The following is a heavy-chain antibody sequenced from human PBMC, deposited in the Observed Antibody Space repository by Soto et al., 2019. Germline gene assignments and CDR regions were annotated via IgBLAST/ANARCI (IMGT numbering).Heavy chain of an antibody. V-gene: IGHV3-7*04. Sequence: EVQLVESGGGLVQPGGSLRLSCAASGFTFSDYWMTWVRQAPGKGLEGVANISPHGSEEYYVDSVKDRLTISRDNAQNSVFLRMNRMRGYDTARYYCARDLNHDPGPWCQGNEVSVSP. CDR3: ARDLNHDPGP. D-gene: IGHD2-8*02. CDR1: GFTFSDYW. J-gene: IGHJ4*02. CDR2: ISPHGSEE.